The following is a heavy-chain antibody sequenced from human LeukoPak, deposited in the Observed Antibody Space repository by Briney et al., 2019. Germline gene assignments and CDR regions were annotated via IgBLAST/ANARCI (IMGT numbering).Heavy chain of an antibody. CDR1: GGSISSYY. CDR3: ARDTVTTYYYYMDV. Sequence: SETLSLTCTVSGGSISSYYWSWLRQPPGKGLEWIGDIYYSGSTNYNPSLTSRVTISVDTSKNQFSLKLSSVTAADTAVYYCARDTVTTYYYYMDVWGKGTTVTVSS. CDR2: IYYSGST. V-gene: IGHV4-59*01. J-gene: IGHJ6*03. D-gene: IGHD4-11*01.